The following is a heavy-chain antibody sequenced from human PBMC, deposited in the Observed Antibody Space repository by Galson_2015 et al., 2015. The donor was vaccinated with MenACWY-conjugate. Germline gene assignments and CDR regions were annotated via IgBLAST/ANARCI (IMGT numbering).Heavy chain of an antibody. CDR1: GFTFSRYA. V-gene: IGHV3-33*01. D-gene: IGHD5-12*01. CDR3: FAINSGIDY. Sequence: LRLSCAASGFTFSRYAMHWVRQAPGKGLEWVAVIWYDGSKTYYADSVKGRFTISRDNSKNTAYLQMNSLRAEDTAIYYCFAINSGIDYWGQGTLVTVSA. J-gene: IGHJ4*02. CDR2: IWYDGSKT.